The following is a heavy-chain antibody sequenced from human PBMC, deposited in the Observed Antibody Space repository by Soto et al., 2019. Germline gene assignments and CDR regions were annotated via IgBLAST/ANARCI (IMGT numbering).Heavy chain of an antibody. CDR2: ISSSSSYI. V-gene: IGHV3-21*01. CDR3: ARSADYGDYGVWFDP. D-gene: IGHD4-17*01. J-gene: IGHJ5*02. Sequence: GGSLRLSCAASGFTFSSYSMNWVRQAPGKGLEWVSSISSSSSYIYYADSVKGRFTISRDNAKNSLYLQMNSLRAEDTAVYYCARSADYGDYGVWFDPWGQGTLVTVSS. CDR1: GFTFSSYS.